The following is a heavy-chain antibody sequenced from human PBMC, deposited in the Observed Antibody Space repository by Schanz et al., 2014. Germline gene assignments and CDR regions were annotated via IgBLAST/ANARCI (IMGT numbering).Heavy chain of an antibody. J-gene: IGHJ6*03. Sequence: AQLLESGGGLVQPGRSLRLSCAASGFTFSNHGMHWVRQSPGKGLEWVALIWYDGSNEYYADSVKGRFTISRDNPKKTLYLQMNSLRAEDTAVYYCARDHQWLARYYMDVWGKGTTVTVSS. CDR3: ARDHQWLARYYMDV. CDR2: IWYDGSNE. V-gene: IGHV3-33*01. CDR1: GFTFSNHG. D-gene: IGHD6-19*01.